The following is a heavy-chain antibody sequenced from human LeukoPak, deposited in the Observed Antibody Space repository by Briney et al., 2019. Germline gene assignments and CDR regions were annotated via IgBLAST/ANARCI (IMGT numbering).Heavy chain of an antibody. J-gene: IGHJ4*02. CDR1: GFTFNDAW. CDR3: ANIIVGATY. Sequence: TGGSLRLSCAASGFTFNDAWMNWVRQAPGKGLEWVAVISYDGSNKYYADSVKGRFTISRDNSKNTLYLQMNSLRAEDTAVYYCANIIVGATYWGQGTLVTVSS. D-gene: IGHD1-26*01. V-gene: IGHV3-30*18. CDR2: ISYDGSNK.